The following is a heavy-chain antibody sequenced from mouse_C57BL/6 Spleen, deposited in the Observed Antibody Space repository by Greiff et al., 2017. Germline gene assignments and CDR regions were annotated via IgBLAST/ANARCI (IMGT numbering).Heavy chain of an antibody. D-gene: IGHD2-1*01. J-gene: IGHJ2*01. Sequence: QVQLQQPGAELVRPGSSVKLSCKASGYTFTSYWMHWVKQRPIQGLEWIGNIDPSDSETHYNQKFKDKATLTVDKSSSTAYMQLSSLTSEDSAVYYCARGIDGNYEGNYFDYWGQGTTLTVSS. V-gene: IGHV1-52*01. CDR3: ARGIDGNYEGNYFDY. CDR2: IDPSDSET. CDR1: GYTFTSYW.